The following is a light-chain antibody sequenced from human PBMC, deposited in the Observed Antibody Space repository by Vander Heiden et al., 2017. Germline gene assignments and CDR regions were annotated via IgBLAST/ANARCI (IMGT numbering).Light chain of an antibody. CDR2: GKN. J-gene: IGLJ1*01. CDR1: SLRSYY. V-gene: IGLV3-19*01. CDR3: NSRDSSGNHQV. Sequence: SSELTQDPAVSVALGQTVRITCQGDSLRSYYASWYQQKPGQAPVLVIYGKNNRPSGIPDRFSGSSSGNTASLTITGAQAEDEADYDCNSRDSSGNHQVFGTGTKVTVL.